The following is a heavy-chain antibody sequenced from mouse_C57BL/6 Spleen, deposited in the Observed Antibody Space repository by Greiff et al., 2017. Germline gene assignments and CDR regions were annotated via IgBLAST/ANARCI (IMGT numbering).Heavy chain of an antibody. D-gene: IGHD6-1*01. Sequence: DVMLVESGGGLVQPGGSLSLSCAASGFTFTDYYMSWVRQPPGTALEWLGFIRNKANGYTTEYSASVKGRFTISRDNSQSILYLQMNALRAEDSATYYCARYEPSMDYWGQGTSVTVSS. CDR1: GFTFTDYY. CDR2: IRNKANGYTT. V-gene: IGHV7-3*01. J-gene: IGHJ4*01. CDR3: ARYEPSMDY.